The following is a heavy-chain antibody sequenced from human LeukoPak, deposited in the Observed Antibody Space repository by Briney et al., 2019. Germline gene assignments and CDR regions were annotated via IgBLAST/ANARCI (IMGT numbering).Heavy chain of an antibody. D-gene: IGHD3-10*01. J-gene: IGHJ6*02. CDR3: ARDERFGELFLGMDV. Sequence: PGGSLRLSCAASGFTFSNYAMSWVRQAPGKGLERVSGLSGSGGSTYYADSVKGRFTISRDNSKNTLYLQMNSLRAEDTAVYYCARDERFGELFLGMDVWGQGTTVTVSS. CDR1: GFTFSNYA. V-gene: IGHV3-23*01. CDR2: LSGSGGST.